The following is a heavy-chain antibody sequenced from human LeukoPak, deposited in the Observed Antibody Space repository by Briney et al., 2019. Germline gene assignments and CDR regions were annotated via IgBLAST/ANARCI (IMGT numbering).Heavy chain of an antibody. CDR2: IRYDGSNK. D-gene: IGHD6-6*01. CDR3: AKAIHSSSSGVVDY. CDR1: GFTFSNYA. Sequence: PGGSLRLSCAASGFTFSNYAMHWFRQAPGKGLEWVTFIRYDGSNKYYAESVKGRFTISRDNSKNTLYLQMSSLRAEDTAVYYCAKAIHSSSSGVVDYWGQGTLVTVSS. J-gene: IGHJ4*02. V-gene: IGHV3-30*02.